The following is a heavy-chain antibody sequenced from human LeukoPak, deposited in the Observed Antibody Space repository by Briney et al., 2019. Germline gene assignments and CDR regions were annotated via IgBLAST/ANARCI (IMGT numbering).Heavy chain of an antibody. D-gene: IGHD2-15*01. J-gene: IGHJ3*02. CDR3: VRDSLGYCSGGSCYSGAFDI. CDR2: IIPNFGTT. CDR1: GGTFSSYA. V-gene: IGHV1-69*05. Sequence: SVKVSCKASGGTFSSYAIGWVRQPPGQGLEWMGRIIPNFGTTNYAQKFQCRVNITTDESTSTADMELSSLRSEDTAVYYCVRDSLGYCSGGSCYSGAFDIWGQGTMVTVSS.